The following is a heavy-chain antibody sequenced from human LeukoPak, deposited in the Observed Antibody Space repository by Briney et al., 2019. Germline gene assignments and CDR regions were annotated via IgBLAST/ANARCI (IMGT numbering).Heavy chain of an antibody. CDR1: GFTFSSYS. CDR2: ISSSSSTI. J-gene: IGHJ4*02. Sequence: GGSLRLSCAASGFTFSSYSMNWVRQAPGKGLEWVSYISSSSSTIYYADSVKGRFTISRDNAKNSLYLQMNSLRAEDTAVYYCARDSARGQQRSRYFDYWGQGTLVTVSS. D-gene: IGHD6-25*01. CDR3: ARDSARGQQRSRYFDY. V-gene: IGHV3-48*01.